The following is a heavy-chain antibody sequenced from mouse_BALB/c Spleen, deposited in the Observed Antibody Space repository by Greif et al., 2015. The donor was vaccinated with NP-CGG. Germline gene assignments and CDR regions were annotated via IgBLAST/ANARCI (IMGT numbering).Heavy chain of an antibody. CDR2: IDPANGNT. CDR3: ARYNYGSSYFDY. CDR1: GFNIKDTY. Sequence: EVKLVESGAELVKPGASVKLSCTASGFNIKDTYMHWVKQRPEQGLEWIGRIDPANGNTKYDPKFQGKATITADTSSNTAYLQLSSLTSEDTAVYYCARYNYGSSYFDYWGQGTTLTVSS. D-gene: IGHD1-1*01. J-gene: IGHJ2*01. V-gene: IGHV14-3*02.